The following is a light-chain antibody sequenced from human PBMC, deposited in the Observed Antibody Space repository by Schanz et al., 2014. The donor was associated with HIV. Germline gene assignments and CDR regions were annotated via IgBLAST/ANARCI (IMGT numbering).Light chain of an antibody. CDR1: SSDVGGYNY. CDR3: SSYSSRSTLVL. CDR2: DVS. Sequence: QSALTQPASVSGSPGQSITIPCTGTSSDVGGYNYVAWYQQHPGKAPKLMIYDVSDRPSGVSNRFSGSKSGNTASLTISGLQAEDEADYYCSSYSSRSTLVLFGGGTKLTVL. V-gene: IGLV2-14*03. J-gene: IGLJ2*01.